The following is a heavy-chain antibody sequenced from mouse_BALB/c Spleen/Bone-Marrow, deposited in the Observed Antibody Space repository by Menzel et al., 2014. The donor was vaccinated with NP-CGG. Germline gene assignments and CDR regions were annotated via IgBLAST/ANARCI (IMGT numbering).Heavy chain of an antibody. V-gene: IGHV1-7*01. CDR1: GYTFTSYW. D-gene: IGHD2-12*01. Sequence: QVQLQQPGAELAKPGASVKMSCKASGYTFTSYWTHWVKQRPGQGLEWIGYINPSTGYTEYKQKFKDKATLTADKSSSTAYMQLSSLTSEDSAVYYCARWGDDGTFDYWGQGTTLTVSS. J-gene: IGHJ2*01. CDR2: INPSTGYT. CDR3: ARWGDDGTFDY.